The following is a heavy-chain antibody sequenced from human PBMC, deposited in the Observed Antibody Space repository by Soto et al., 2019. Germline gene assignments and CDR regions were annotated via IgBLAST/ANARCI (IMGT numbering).Heavy chain of an antibody. CDR3: ARLDDSGSYYLHFDD. J-gene: IGHJ4*02. CDR2: IYYSGST. CDR1: GGSISSYY. Sequence: SETLSLTCTVSGGSISSYYWSCIRQPPGKGLEWIGYIYYSGSTNYNPSLKSRVTISVDTSKNQFSLKLSSVTAADTAVYYCARLDDSGSYYLHFDDWGQGTLVTVPQ. V-gene: IGHV4-59*01. D-gene: IGHD3-10*01.